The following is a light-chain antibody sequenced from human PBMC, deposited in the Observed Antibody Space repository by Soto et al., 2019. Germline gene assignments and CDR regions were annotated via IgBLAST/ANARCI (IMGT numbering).Light chain of an antibody. CDR3: QQCYAYPLT. Sequence: DIQMTQSPSTLSSSVGDRVTITCRASQSVSYWLAWYQQKPGKAPKLLNYKASSLQGGVPSRFSGSGSGTEFTLTISSLQADDYATYYCQQCYAYPLTFGGGTKEQLK. CDR2: KAS. CDR1: QSVSYW. V-gene: IGKV1-5*03. J-gene: IGKJ4*01.